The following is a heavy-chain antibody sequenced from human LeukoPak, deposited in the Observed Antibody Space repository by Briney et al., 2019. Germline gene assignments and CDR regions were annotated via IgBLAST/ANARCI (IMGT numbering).Heavy chain of an antibody. D-gene: IGHD1/OR15-1a*01. CDR1: GFTFSNYG. V-gene: IGHV3-30*03. J-gene: IGHJ4*02. Sequence: LTGGSLRLSCAASGFTFSNYGMHWVRQAPGKGLEWVAVISFDGSNKYYADSVKGRFTISRDNSKNTLYLQMNSLRAEDTAVYYCARGTNNLYYFDYWGQGTLVTVSS. CDR3: ARGTNNLYYFDY. CDR2: ISFDGSNK.